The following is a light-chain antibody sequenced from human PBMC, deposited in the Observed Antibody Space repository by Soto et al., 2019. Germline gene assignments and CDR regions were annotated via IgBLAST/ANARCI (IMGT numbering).Light chain of an antibody. CDR2: GAS. CDR3: QQYDSWPPSYT. CDR1: QSVSTY. Sequence: EIVMTQSPATLSVSLGDRATLSCRASQSVSTYLAWYQQKPGQAPRLLIYGASTRAPGIPARFSGSGSETDFPLTISSLQSEDFAVYYCQQYDSWPPSYTFGQGTKLEIK. V-gene: IGKV3-15*01. J-gene: IGKJ2*01.